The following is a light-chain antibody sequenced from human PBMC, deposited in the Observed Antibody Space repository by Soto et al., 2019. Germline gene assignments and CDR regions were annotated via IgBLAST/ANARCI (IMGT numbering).Light chain of an antibody. CDR1: QSISNY. Sequence: DIQMTQSPSTLSASVGDRVTITCRASQSISNYLAWYQQKPGKAPKLLIYQASSLESGVPSRFSGSGSGTAFPLTISSVQPDDFATYYCQHYNTYSWFTFGPGTKVDIK. CDR3: QHYNTYSWFT. CDR2: QAS. J-gene: IGKJ3*01. V-gene: IGKV1-5*03.